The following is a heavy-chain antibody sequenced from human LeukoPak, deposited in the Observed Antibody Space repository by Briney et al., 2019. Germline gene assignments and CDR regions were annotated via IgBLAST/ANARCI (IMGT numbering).Heavy chain of an antibody. J-gene: IGHJ6*02. CDR3: ARNNGMDV. CDR1: GFTFSTYW. Sequence: PGGSLRLSCAASGFTFSTYWMHWVRQAPGKGLVWVSRMNNDGSIRDYADSVKGRFTISKDNAKNSLYLQMNSLRAEDTALYHCARNNGMDVWGQGTTVIVSS. CDR2: MNNDGSIR. V-gene: IGHV3-74*01.